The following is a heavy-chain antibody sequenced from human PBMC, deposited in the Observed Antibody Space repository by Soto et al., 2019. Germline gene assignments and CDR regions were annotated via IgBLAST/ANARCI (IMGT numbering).Heavy chain of an antibody. V-gene: IGHV5-51*01. J-gene: IGHJ6*02. D-gene: IGHD4-4*01. CDR2: IYPGDSDT. CDR3: ARSDPPGYPTRYSNYVYYGMDV. Sequence: PGESLKISCKGSGYSFTSYWIGWVRQMPGKGLEWMGIIYPGDSDTRYSPSFQGQVTISADKSISTAYLQWSSLKASDTAMYYCARSDPPGYPTRYSNYVYYGMDVWGQGTTVTVSS. CDR1: GYSFTSYW.